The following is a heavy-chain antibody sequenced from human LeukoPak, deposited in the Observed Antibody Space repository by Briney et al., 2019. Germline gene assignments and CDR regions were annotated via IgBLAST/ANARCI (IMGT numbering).Heavy chain of an antibody. D-gene: IGHD2-2*01. J-gene: IGHJ4*02. CDR3: TTDAYCNSISCCWANLHF. V-gene: IGHV3-15*01. CDR1: GFTFSYAF. CDR2: IKSKGHGETT. Sequence: GGSLRLSCEASGFTFSYAFMNWVRQAPGKGLEWVGQIKSKGHGETTDYAAPVKGRFSISRDDSENTLYLHLNGLKTEDTAVYYCTTDAYCNSISCCWANLHFWGQGTLVTVSS.